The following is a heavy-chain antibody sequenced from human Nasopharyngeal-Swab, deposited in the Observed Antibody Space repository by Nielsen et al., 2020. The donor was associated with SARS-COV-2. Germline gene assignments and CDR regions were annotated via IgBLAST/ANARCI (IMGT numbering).Heavy chain of an antibody. V-gene: IGHV3-21*01. J-gene: IGHJ6*02. CDR2: ISSSSSYI. Sequence: GGFLRLSCAASGFTFSSYSMNWVRQAPGKGLEWVSSISSSSSYIYYADSVKGRFTISRDNAKNSLYLQMNSLRAEDTAVYYCARYIIAARPLYYYYGMDVWGQGTTVTVSS. CDR3: ARYIIAARPLYYYYGMDV. D-gene: IGHD6-6*01. CDR1: GFTFSSYS.